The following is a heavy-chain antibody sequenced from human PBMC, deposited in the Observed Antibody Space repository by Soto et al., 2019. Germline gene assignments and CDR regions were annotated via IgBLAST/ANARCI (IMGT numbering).Heavy chain of an antibody. CDR1: GFTFSSYG. Sequence: GGSLRLSCAASGFTFSSYGMHWVRQAPGKGLEWVAVIWYDGSNKYYADSVKGRFTISRDNSKNTLYLQMNSLRAEDTAVYYCARDRRDSSGNDYYYYGMDVWGQGTTVPVSS. J-gene: IGHJ6*02. CDR3: ARDRRDSSGNDYYYYGMDV. V-gene: IGHV3-33*01. D-gene: IGHD3-22*01. CDR2: IWYDGSNK.